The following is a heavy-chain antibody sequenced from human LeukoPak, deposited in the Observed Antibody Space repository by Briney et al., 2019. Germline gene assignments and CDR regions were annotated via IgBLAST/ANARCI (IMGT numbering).Heavy chain of an antibody. CDR1: GFTFSSYW. J-gene: IGHJ4*02. CDR2: INSDGSST. CDR3: AKDRVFELWFEEASPYYFDY. Sequence: PGGSLRLSCAASGFTFSSYWMHWVRQAPGKGLVWVSRINSDGSSTRYADSVKGRFTISRDNAKNTLYLQMNSLRVEDTAVYYCAKDRVFELWFEEASPYYFDYWGQGTLVTVSS. D-gene: IGHD3-10*01. V-gene: IGHV3-74*01.